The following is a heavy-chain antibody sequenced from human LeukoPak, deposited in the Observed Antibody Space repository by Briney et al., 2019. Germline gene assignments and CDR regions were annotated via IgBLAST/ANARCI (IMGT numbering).Heavy chain of an antibody. CDR2: ISAYNGNT. Sequence: ASVKVSCKASGYTFTSYGISWVRQAPGQGLEWMGWISAYNGNTNYAQKLQGRVTMTTDTSTSTAYMELWSLRSDDTAVYYCARELILDIVVVPAAMANWFDPWGQGTLVTVSS. J-gene: IGHJ5*02. D-gene: IGHD2-2*01. CDR3: ARELILDIVVVPAAMANWFDP. V-gene: IGHV1-18*01. CDR1: GYTFTSYG.